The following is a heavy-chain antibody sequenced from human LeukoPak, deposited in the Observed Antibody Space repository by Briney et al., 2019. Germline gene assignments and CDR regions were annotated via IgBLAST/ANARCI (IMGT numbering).Heavy chain of an antibody. D-gene: IGHD3-22*01. V-gene: IGHV4-34*01. CDR1: GGPFSGYY. J-gene: IGHJ6*02. CDR3: ARGDTAMVYDSSGYYGMDV. CDR2: INHSGST. Sequence: PSETLSLTCAVYGGPFSGYYWSWIRQPPGKGLEWIGEINHSGSTNYNPSLKSRVTISVDTSKNQFSLKLSSVTAADTAVYYCARGDTAMVYDSSGYYGMDVWGQGTTVTVSS.